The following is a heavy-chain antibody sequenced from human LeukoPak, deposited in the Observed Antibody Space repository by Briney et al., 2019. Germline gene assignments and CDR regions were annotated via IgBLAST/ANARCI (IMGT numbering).Heavy chain of an antibody. CDR2: VNHGGTT. Sequence: ETLSLTCAVYGESFIDYYWSWIRQPPGRGLEWIGEVNHGGTTNYNPSLKSRVIISADTSKNQFSLKLNSVTAADTAVYYCARVVYGDSSKDFDYWGQGTLVTVSS. V-gene: IGHV4-34*01. CDR1: GESFIDYY. D-gene: IGHD4-17*01. J-gene: IGHJ4*02. CDR3: ARVVYGDSSKDFDY.